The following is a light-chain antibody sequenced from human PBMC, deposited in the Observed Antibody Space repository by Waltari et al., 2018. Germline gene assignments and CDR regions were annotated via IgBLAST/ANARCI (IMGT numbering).Light chain of an antibody. CDR3: QQYYSTPLT. V-gene: IGKV4-1*01. CDR1: KSVLYSSNNKNY. CDR2: WAS. Sequence: DIVMTQSPDSLAVSLGERAPLNCKSSKSVLYSSNNKNYLAWYQQKPGQPPKLLIYWASTRESGVPDRFSGSGSGTDFTLTISSLQAEDVAVYYCQQYYSTPLTFGGGTKVEIK. J-gene: IGKJ4*01.